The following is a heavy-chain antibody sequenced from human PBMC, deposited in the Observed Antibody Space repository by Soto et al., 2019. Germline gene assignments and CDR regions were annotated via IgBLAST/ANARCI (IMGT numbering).Heavy chain of an antibody. V-gene: IGHV1-69*13. CDR2: IIPIFGTA. CDR1: GGTFSSYA. Sequence: SVKVSCKASGGTFSSYAISWVRQAPGQGLEWMGGIIPIFGTANYAQKFQGRVTITADESTSTAYMELSSLRSEDTAVYYCAGIAAAGTIGVDYWGQGTMVTVYS. CDR3: AGIAAAGTIGVDY. D-gene: IGHD6-13*01. J-gene: IGHJ4*02.